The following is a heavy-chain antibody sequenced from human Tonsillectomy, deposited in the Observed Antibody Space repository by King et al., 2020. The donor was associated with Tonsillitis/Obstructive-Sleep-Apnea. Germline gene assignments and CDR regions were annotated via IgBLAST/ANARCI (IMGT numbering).Heavy chain of an antibody. J-gene: IGHJ6*03. V-gene: IGHV4-59*01. CDR2: VYYSGGT. CDR3: ARVGEGEGSSPRGYYYYYYMDV. CDR1: DGSISSNS. Sequence: QLQESGPGLLKPSETLSLTCTVSDGSISSNSWSWIRQPPGKGLEWIGRVYYSGGTNYNPSLKSRVTISVDTSKKQFSLKVTSVTAADTAGYYCARVGEGEGSSPRGYYYYYYMDVWGKGTTVTVSS. D-gene: IGHD6-6*01.